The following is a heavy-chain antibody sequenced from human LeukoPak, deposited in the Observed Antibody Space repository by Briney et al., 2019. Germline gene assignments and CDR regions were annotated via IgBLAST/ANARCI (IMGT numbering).Heavy chain of an antibody. CDR2: IYSGGNT. J-gene: IGHJ4*02. Sequence: GGSLRLSCAASGFTVSGNYMSWVRQAPGKGLEWVSVIYSGGNTYYADSVKGRFTISRDNSKNTLYIEMNSLRAEDTAVYYCARNNYGSGRRDFDYWGQGTLVTVSS. D-gene: IGHD3-10*01. CDR3: ARNNYGSGRRDFDY. CDR1: GFTVSGNY. V-gene: IGHV3-66*01.